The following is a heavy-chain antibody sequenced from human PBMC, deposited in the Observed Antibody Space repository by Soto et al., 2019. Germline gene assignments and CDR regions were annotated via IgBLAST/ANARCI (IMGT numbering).Heavy chain of an antibody. J-gene: IGHJ4*02. D-gene: IGHD3-10*01. CDR1: GGPFSRDS. CDR3: AITPFYASGSRFDY. Sequence: GGSVKVSFKASGGPFSRDSISWVRQAPGQGLEYMGGIIPIFGTANYAQRFQGRVTITADKSTSTAYMELTSLRSEDTAVFYCAITPFYASGSRFDYWGQGTLVTVSS. V-gene: IGHV1-69*06. CDR2: IIPIFGTA.